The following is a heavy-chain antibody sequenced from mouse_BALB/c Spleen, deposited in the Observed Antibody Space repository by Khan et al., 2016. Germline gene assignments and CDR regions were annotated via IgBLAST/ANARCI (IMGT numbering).Heavy chain of an antibody. Sequence: QVRLQQSGAELVKPGASVKLSCKAPGYTFTSYWMHWVKQRPGQGLEWIGEINPSNGRTNYNEKFKSKATLTVDKSSSTAYMQLSSLTSEDSAVYYCARSQGYDCDGDWYFDVWGAGTTVTVSS. CDR3: ARSQGYDCDGDWYFDV. CDR1: GYTFTSYW. V-gene: IGHV1S81*02. D-gene: IGHD2-4*01. CDR2: INPSNGRT. J-gene: IGHJ1*01.